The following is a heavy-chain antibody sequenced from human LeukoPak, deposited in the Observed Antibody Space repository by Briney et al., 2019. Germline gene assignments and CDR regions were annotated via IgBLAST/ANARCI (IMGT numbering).Heavy chain of an antibody. D-gene: IGHD3-10*01. Sequence: GASVKVSCKASGYTFTGYYMHWVRQAPGQGLEWMGWINPNSGGTNYAQKFQGRVTMTRDTSISTAYMELSRLRSDDTAVYYCARGGGLTGYYYYMDVWGKGTTVTISS. CDR2: INPNSGGT. CDR1: GYTFTGYY. CDR3: ARGGGLTGYYYYMDV. V-gene: IGHV1-2*02. J-gene: IGHJ6*03.